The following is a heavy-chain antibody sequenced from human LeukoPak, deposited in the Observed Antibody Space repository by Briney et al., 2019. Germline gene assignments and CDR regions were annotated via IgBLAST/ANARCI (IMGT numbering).Heavy chain of an antibody. CDR3: ARLGYCSSTSCYRDAFDI. Sequence: PSETLSLTCTVSGGSISSADYYWTWIRQPPGKGLEWIGYISHSGGTYYNSSLLSRVTISVDTSKNQFSLKLSSVTAADTAVYYCARLGYCSSTSCYRDAFDIWGQGTMVTVSS. V-gene: IGHV4-30-2*02. D-gene: IGHD2-2*01. CDR2: ISHSGGT. J-gene: IGHJ3*02. CDR1: GGSISSADYY.